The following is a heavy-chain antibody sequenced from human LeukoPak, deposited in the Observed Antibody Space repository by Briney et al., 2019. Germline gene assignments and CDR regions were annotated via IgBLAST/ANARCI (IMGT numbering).Heavy chain of an antibody. D-gene: IGHD2/OR15-2a*01. CDR2: ISGRDGST. V-gene: IGHV3-23*01. CDR1: GFTFSSYG. J-gene: IGHJ4*02. CDR3: ARAGNTRFDY. Sequence: PGGSLRLSCAASGFTFSSYGMSWVRQAPGKGLEWVSGISGRDGSTYYADSVKGRFTISRVNSKNTLYLQMNSLRAEDTAVYYCARAGNTRFDYWGQGTLVTVSS.